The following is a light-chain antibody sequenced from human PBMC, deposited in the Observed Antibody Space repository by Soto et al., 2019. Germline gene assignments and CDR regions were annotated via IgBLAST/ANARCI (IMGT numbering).Light chain of an antibody. J-gene: IGKJ4*01. CDR2: GAS. CDR1: QSVSSN. V-gene: IGKV3-15*01. Sequence: EIVMTQSPATLSVSPGERATLSCRASQSVSSNLAWYQQKPGQAPRLLIYGASTRATGIPARFSGSGSGTEFTLTISSLQSEDFGVYYCQQYGNAPLAFGGGTRV. CDR3: QQYGNAPLA.